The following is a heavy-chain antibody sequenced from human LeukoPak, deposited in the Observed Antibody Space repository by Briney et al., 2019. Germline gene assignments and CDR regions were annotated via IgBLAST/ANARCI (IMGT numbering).Heavy chain of an antibody. Sequence: HPGGSLRLSCSASGFTFSSYAMHWVRQAPGKGLEYVSAISSNGGSTYYADSVKGRFTISRDNSKNTLYLQMSSLRAEDTAVYYCVKVPSRGTTVPSGDYWGQGTLVTVSS. CDR1: GFTFSSYA. CDR3: VKVPSRGTTVPSGDY. J-gene: IGHJ4*02. CDR2: ISSNGGST. V-gene: IGHV3-64D*06. D-gene: IGHD4-17*01.